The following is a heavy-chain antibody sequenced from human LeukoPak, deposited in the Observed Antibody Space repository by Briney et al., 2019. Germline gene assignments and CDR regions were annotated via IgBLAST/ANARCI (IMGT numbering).Heavy chain of an antibody. V-gene: IGHV7-4-1*01. CDR1: GYIFDIHA. Sequence: ASVKVSCKASGYIFDIHAIIWVRQAPGQGLEFLGWISTNTGNPTYAQGFTGRFVFSLDTSVSTAYLQIRSLKAEDSAVYYCARDSTLTVGTTSYFQHWGQGTRVTVSS. D-gene: IGHD1-7*01. J-gene: IGHJ1*01. CDR3: ARDSTLTVGTTSYFQH. CDR2: ISTNTGNP.